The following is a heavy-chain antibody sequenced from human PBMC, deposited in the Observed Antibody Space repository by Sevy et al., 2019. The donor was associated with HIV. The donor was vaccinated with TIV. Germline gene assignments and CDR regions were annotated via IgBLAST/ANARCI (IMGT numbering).Heavy chain of an antibody. Sequence: ASVKVSCKVSGYTLTELFMHWVRHAPGKGLEWMGGFDREDGETIYAQKFQGRVTMTEDTSTDTAYMELSSLRSEDTTVSYCATGGGYSYGYRYLHLNWFDPWGQGTLVTVSS. D-gene: IGHD5-18*01. CDR2: FDREDGET. V-gene: IGHV1-24*01. CDR1: GYTLTELF. J-gene: IGHJ5*02. CDR3: ATGGGYSYGYRYLHLNWFDP.